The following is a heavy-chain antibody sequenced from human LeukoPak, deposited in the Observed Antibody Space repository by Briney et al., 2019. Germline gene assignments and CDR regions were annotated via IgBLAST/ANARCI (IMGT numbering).Heavy chain of an antibody. V-gene: IGHV4-4*07. CDR2: IYTSGST. D-gene: IGHD6-19*01. CDR1: GGSISSYY. Sequence: PSETLSLTCTVSGGSISSYYWSWIRQPAGKGLEWIGRIYTSGSTNYNPSLKSRVTMSVDTSKNQFSLKLSSVTAADTAVYYCARDWWPGWGSGWYRSGGAFDIWGQGTMVTVSS. CDR3: ARDWWPGWGSGWYRSGGAFDI. J-gene: IGHJ3*02.